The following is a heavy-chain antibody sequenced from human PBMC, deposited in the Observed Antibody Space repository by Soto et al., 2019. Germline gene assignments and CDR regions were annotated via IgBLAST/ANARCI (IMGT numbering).Heavy chain of an antibody. V-gene: IGHV4-59*01. J-gene: IGHJ4*02. CDR2: IYYSGST. CDR3: ARALRAANYYFDY. CDR1: GGSISSYY. D-gene: IGHD2-15*01. Sequence: QVQLQESGPGLVKPSETLSLTCTVSGGSISSYYWSWIRQPPGKGLEWIGYIYYSGSTNYNPSLKSRVTISVDTSKNQFSLKLSSVTAADTAVYYCARALRAANYYFDYWGQGTLVTVSS.